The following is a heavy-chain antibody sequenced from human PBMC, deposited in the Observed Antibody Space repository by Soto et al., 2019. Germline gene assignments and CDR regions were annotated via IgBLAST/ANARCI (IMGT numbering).Heavy chain of an antibody. Sequence: QVQLVQSGAVVKKPGSSVEVSCKASGGTFNGYGISWVRQAPGQGCEWMGGTVPVFHTSKDAPRFQGRVTITADKSTSTAHMELSGVRSEDTALYFCARGVSNAGAYYPGPSADELWGQGTLVIVSA. CDR1: GGTFNGYG. CDR3: ARGVSNAGAYYPGPSADEL. D-gene: IGHD3-10*01. J-gene: IGHJ3*01. CDR2: TVPVFHTS. V-gene: IGHV1-69*06.